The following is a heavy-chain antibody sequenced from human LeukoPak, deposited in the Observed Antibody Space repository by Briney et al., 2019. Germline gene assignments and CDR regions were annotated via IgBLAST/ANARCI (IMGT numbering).Heavy chain of an antibody. D-gene: IGHD6-6*01. Sequence: PGGSLRLSCAASGFTVSSNYMSWVRQAPGKGLEWVSVIYSGGSTYYADSVKGRFNISRDNSKNTLYLQMNSLRAEDTAVYYCARDAPAFGFYSSSLGYWGQGTLVTVSS. CDR3: ARDAPAFGFYSSSLGY. V-gene: IGHV3-53*01. CDR2: IYSGGST. CDR1: GFTVSSNY. J-gene: IGHJ4*02.